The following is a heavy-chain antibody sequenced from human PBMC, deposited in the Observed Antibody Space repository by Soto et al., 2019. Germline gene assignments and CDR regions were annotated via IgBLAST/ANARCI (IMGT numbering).Heavy chain of an antibody. CDR3: ASGQYECSGGSCYFYYYYYYYMGV. CDR1: GFTFSGYW. Sequence: GGSLRLSCAASGFTFSGYWMHWVRQAPGKGLVWVSRINSDGSSTSYADSVKGRFTISRDNAKNTLYLQMNSLRAEDTAVYYCASGQYECSGGSCYFYYYYYYYMGVWGKGTTVTVSS. D-gene: IGHD2-15*01. V-gene: IGHV3-74*01. J-gene: IGHJ6*03. CDR2: INSDGSST.